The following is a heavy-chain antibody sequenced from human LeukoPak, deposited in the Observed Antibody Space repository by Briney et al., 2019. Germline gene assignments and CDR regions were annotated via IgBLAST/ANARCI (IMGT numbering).Heavy chain of an antibody. CDR2: IYYSGST. V-gene: IGHV4-59*01. J-gene: IGHJ4*02. CDR1: GGSISSYY. CDR3: ARSRVRSNFDY. D-gene: IGHD6-6*01. Sequence: PSETLSLTCTVSGGSISSYYWSWIRQPPGKGLEWIGYIYYSGSTNYNPSLKSRVTISVDTSKNQFSLKLSSVTAADTAVYYCARSRVRSNFDYWGQGTLVTVSS.